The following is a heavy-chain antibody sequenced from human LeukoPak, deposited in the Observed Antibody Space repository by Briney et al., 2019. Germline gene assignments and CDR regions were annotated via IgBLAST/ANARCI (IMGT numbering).Heavy chain of an antibody. CDR2: INLRGGST. CDR3: ARDRDNLYRNWFDP. V-gene: IGHV1-46*01. J-gene: IGHJ5*02. D-gene: IGHD2-2*02. CDR1: GYTFTSYY. Sequence: ASVKVSCKASGYTFTSYYMHWVRQAPGQGLEWVGIINLRGGSTSYAQKFQGRVTMTRDTSTSTVYMDLTSLRSDDTAVYYCARDRDNLYRNWFDPWGQGTLVTVSS.